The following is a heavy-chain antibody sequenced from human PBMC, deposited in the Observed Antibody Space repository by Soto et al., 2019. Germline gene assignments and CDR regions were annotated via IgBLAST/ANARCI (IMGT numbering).Heavy chain of an antibody. V-gene: IGHV4-39*01. D-gene: IGHD3-10*01. CDR3: ARHGSGTSYPMDY. Sequence: QLQLQESRPGLVKPSATLSLTSTVSGVSITGAYDYWCCIRQAAGKGMQYIWSIHYSGKTYYNPCRQVRVTAYIDTSKRRFSLRLVSVPATDTAVYYCARHGSGTSYPMDYWGKGTLVTVSS. CDR1: GVSITGAYDY. J-gene: IGHJ4*02. CDR2: IHYSGKT.